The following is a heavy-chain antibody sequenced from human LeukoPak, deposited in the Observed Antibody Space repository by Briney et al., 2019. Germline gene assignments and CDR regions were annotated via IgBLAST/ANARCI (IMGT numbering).Heavy chain of an antibody. V-gene: IGHV5-10-1*01. Sequence: GESLRISCKGSGYTFTSYWISWVRQMPGKGLEGMGRIDPRDSYTNYSPSFQGHVTISADKSISTAYLQWSSLKASDTAMYYCARHGGGYPLYYFDYWGQGTLVTVSS. CDR2: IDPRDSYT. CDR1: GYTFTSYW. CDR3: ARHGGGYPLYYFDY. D-gene: IGHD3-16*01. J-gene: IGHJ4*02.